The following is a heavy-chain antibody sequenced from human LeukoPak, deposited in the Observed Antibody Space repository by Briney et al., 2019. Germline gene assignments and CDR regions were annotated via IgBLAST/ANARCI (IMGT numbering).Heavy chain of an antibody. D-gene: IGHD3-22*01. CDR3: ASSNYYDSSGYYPWYNWFDP. J-gene: IGHJ5*02. CDR2: ISAYNGNT. CDR1: GYTFTSYG. Sequence: ASVKVSCKASGYTFTSYGISWVRQAPGQGLEWMGWISAYNGNTNYAQKLQGRVTMITDTSTSTAYMELRSLRSDDTAVYYCASSNYYDSSGYYPWYNWFDPWGQGTLVTVSS. V-gene: IGHV1-18*01.